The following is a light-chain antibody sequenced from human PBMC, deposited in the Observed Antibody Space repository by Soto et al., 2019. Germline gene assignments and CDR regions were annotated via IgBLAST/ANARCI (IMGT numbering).Light chain of an antibody. J-gene: IGLJ3*02. V-gene: IGLV1-44*01. Sequence: QSVLTQPPPASGTPGQRVTVSCSGSSSNIGSNTVNWYQQLPGTAPKLLIYSNNQRPSGVPDRFSGSKSGTSVSLAISGLQSEDEADYYCAAWDDSLNGLVIGGGTKVTVL. CDR2: SNN. CDR3: AAWDDSLNGLV. CDR1: SSNIGSNT.